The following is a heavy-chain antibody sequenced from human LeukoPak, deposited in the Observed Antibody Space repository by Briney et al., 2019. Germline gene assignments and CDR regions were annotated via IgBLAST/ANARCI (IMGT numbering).Heavy chain of an antibody. D-gene: IGHD3-22*01. J-gene: IGHJ4*02. Sequence: GGSLRLSCAASGFTFSSYGMHWVRQAPGKGLEWVAVIWYDGSNKYYADSVKGRFTISRDNPKNTLYLQMNSLRAEDTAVYYCAREMIDYYDSFDYWGQGTLVTVSS. CDR1: GFTFSSYG. CDR2: IWYDGSNK. CDR3: AREMIDYYDSFDY. V-gene: IGHV3-33*01.